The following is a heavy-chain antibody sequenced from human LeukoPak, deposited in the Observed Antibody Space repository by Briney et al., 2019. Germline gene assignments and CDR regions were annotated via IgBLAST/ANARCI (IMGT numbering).Heavy chain of an antibody. V-gene: IGHV4-59*08. Sequence: SETLSLTCTVSGGSISSYYWSWIRQPPGKGLEWIGYIYYSRSTNYNPSLKSRVTISVDTSKNQFSLKLSSVTAADTAVYYCARGGTMVRGLQGVDIWGQGTMVTVSS. CDR2: IYYSRST. J-gene: IGHJ3*02. CDR3: ARGGTMVRGLQGVDI. D-gene: IGHD3-10*01. CDR1: GGSISSYY.